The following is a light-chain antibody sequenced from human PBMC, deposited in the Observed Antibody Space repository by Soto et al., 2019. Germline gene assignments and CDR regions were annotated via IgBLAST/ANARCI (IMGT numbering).Light chain of an antibody. CDR1: NIDVDAYKY. J-gene: IGLJ1*01. CDR3: STYTDKTYI. V-gene: IGLV2-14*01. CDR2: EVS. Sequence: QSVLTQTASVXVTPGQSITISCTTSNIDVDAYKYISWYRQHPGEAQKIIIYEVSNRPSGISNRFSGSKSGKTAYLTISGLQTEDEAEYFCSTYTDKTYIFGSGTKVTAL.